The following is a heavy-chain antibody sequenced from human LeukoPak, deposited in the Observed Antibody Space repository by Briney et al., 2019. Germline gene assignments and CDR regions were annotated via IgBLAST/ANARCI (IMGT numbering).Heavy chain of an antibody. D-gene: IGHD6-13*01. CDR2: IYYSGST. CDR3: ARLPRYSSPLY. V-gene: IGHV4-39*01. CDR1: GGSISSSSYY. J-gene: IGHJ4*02. Sequence: PSETLSLTCTVSGGSISSSSYYWGWIRQPPGKGLEWIGSIYYSGSTYYNPSLKSRVTISVDTSKNQFSLKLSPVTAADTAVYYCARLPRYSSPLYWGQGTLVTVSS.